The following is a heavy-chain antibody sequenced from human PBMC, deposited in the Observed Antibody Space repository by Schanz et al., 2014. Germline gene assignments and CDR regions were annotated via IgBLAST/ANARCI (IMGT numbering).Heavy chain of an antibody. V-gene: IGHV3-7*01. Sequence: EVQVVESGGGFVQPGGSLRLSCAASGFTFSSYVMNWVRQAPGRGLEWVAAINQAASVQYYVDSVKGRFTISRDDAKNSHYLQMNSLRVEDTAVFYCVKIGYTHWSLDDWGQGILVTVSS. D-gene: IGHD6-13*01. J-gene: IGHJ4*02. CDR3: VKIGYTHWSLDD. CDR2: INQAASVQ. CDR1: GFTFSSYV.